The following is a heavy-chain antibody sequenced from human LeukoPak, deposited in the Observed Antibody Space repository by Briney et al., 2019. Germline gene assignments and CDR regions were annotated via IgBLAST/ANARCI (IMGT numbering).Heavy chain of an antibody. CDR2: IYSGGTT. J-gene: IGHJ3*01. CDR3: GRGGGRSGWSEASCT. V-gene: IGHV3-53*01. CDR1: GFTVPSTY. D-gene: IGHD3-22*01. Sequence: GGSLRLSCAASGFTVPSTYMGWVRQAPGQGLEWVSVIYSGGTTYYADSVKGRFSISRDNSKNTLYLQMNSLRAEDTAVYYCGRGGGRSGWSEASCTWGQGATVTVSS.